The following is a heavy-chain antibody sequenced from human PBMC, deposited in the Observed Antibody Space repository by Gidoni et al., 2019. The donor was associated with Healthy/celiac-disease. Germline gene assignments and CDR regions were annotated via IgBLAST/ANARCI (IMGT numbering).Heavy chain of an antibody. V-gene: IGHV3-30*02. CDR3: AKGSERITIFGVVTNYFDY. D-gene: IGHD3-3*01. J-gene: IGHJ4*02. Sequence: YADSVKGRFTISRDNSKNTLYLQMNSLRAEDTAVYYCAKGSERITIFGVVTNYFDYWGQGTLVTVSS.